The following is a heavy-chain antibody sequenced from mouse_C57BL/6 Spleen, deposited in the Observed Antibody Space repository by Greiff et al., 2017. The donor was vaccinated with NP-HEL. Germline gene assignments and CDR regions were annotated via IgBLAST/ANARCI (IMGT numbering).Heavy chain of an antibody. CDR1: GYTFTSYW. Sequence: QVQLQQPGAELVMPGASVKLSCKASGYTFTSYWMHWVKQRPGQGLEWIGEIDPSDSYTNYNQKFKGKSTLTVDKSSSTAYMQLSSLTSEDSAVYYCARHYYYGSSYWYFNVWGTGTTVTVSS. J-gene: IGHJ1*03. D-gene: IGHD1-1*01. CDR3: ARHYYYGSSYWYFNV. CDR2: IDPSDSYT. V-gene: IGHV1-69*01.